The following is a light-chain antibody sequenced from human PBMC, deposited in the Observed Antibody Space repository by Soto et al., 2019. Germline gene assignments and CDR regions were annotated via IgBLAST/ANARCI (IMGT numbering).Light chain of an antibody. V-gene: IGLV2-8*01. CDR3: SSYAGSNLWV. J-gene: IGLJ3*02. Sequence: QSALTQPPSASGSPGQSVTISCTGTSSDVGGYNYVSWYQQHPGKAPKLMIYEVSKRPSGVPDRFSGSKSGNMASLTVSGLQAEDEADYYCSSYAGSNLWVFGGGTQLTVL. CDR2: EVS. CDR1: SSDVGGYNY.